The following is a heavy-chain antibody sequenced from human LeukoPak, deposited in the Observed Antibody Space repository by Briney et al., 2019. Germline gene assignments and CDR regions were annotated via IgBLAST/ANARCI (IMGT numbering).Heavy chain of an antibody. CDR3: ARSSSFSRNRLLGITMVRGVSEPHWFDP. J-gene: IGHJ5*02. V-gene: IGHV4-4*02. CDR2: IYHSGST. Sequence: SETLSLTCAVSGGSISSSNWWSWIRQPPGKGLEWIGEIYHSGSTNYNPSLKSRVTISVDKSKNQFSLKLSSVTAADTAVYYCARSSSFSRNRLLGITMVRGVSEPHWFDPWGQGTLVTVSS. D-gene: IGHD3-10*01. CDR1: GGSISSSNW.